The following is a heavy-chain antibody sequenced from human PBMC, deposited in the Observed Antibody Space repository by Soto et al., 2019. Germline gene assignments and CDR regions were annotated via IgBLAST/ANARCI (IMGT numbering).Heavy chain of an antibody. CDR2: IYYSGST. V-gene: IGHV4-31*03. Sequence: SETLSLTCTVSGGSISSGGYYWSWIRQHPGKGLEWIGYIYYSGSTYYNPSLKSRVTISVDTSKNQFSLKLSSVTAADTAVYYCARASDTAFVYWGQGTLVTVSS. CDR3: ARASDTAFVY. CDR1: GGSISSGGYY. J-gene: IGHJ4*02. D-gene: IGHD5-18*01.